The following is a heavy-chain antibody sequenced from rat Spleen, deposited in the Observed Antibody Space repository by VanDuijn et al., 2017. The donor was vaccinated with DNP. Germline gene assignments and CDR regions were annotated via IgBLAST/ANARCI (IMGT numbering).Heavy chain of an antibody. CDR2: ITYSGTT. V-gene: IGHV3-1*01. CDR3: ARWSNYFDY. Sequence: EVQLQESGPGLVKPSQSLSLNRSVTGYSITSNYCGWIRKFPGNKMEYIGHITYSGTTNYNPSLKSRISITRDTSKNQFFLHLNSVTTEDTATYYCARWSNYFDYWGRGVMVTVSS. J-gene: IGHJ2*01. CDR1: GYSITSNY.